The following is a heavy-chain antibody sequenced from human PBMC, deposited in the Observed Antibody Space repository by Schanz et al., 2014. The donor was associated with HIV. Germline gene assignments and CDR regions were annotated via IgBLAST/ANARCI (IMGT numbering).Heavy chain of an antibody. CDR2: ISYDGSDI. V-gene: IGHV3-30*18. J-gene: IGHJ6*02. Sequence: VQLLESGGGLVQPGGSLRLSCGASGFIFKNYGMHWVRQAPGKGREWMADISYDGSDINYADSVKGRFTISRDNYRNTLDLQMDSLRAEDTAVYYCAKVLIPMIAVPYYGMDVWGQGTTVTVSS. D-gene: IGHD3-22*01. CDR3: AKVLIPMIAVPYYGMDV. CDR1: GFIFKNYG.